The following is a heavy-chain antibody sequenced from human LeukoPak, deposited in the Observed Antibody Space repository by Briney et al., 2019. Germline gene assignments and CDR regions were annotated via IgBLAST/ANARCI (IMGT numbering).Heavy chain of an antibody. V-gene: IGHV4-59*11. Sequence: SETLSLTCTVSGGSISSHYWSWIRQPPGKGLEWIGYIYYSGSTNYNPSLKSRVTISVDTSKNQFSLKLSSVTAADTAVYYCARSIAYSSSSGDNFWFDPWGQGTLVIVSS. CDR3: ARSIAYSSSSGDNFWFDP. J-gene: IGHJ5*02. CDR1: GGSISSHY. D-gene: IGHD6-6*01. CDR2: IYYSGST.